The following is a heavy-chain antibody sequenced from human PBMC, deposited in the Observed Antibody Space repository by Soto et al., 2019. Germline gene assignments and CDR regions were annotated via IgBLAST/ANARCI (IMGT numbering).Heavy chain of an antibody. CDR3: ARDFSGKNDAFDL. V-gene: IGHV3-66*01. CDR2: VDSGGST. CDR1: GFTVTTNY. D-gene: IGHD3-10*01. Sequence: EVHLVESGGGLVQPGGSLRLSCAASGFTVTTNYMSWVRQPPVKGLEWVSVVDSGGSTYYADSVKGRFTVSRDNSKHTLYLQMNSLRDEDTAVYYCARDFSGKNDAFDLWGQGTVVTVSS. J-gene: IGHJ3*01.